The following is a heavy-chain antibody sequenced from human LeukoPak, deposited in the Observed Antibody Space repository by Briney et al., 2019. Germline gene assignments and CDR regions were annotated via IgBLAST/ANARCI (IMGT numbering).Heavy chain of an antibody. CDR3: ARVLHKRNYDSSDYYGY. CDR1: GFTFSSYE. V-gene: IGHV3-48*03. J-gene: IGHJ4*02. Sequence: GGSLRLSCAASGFTFSSYEMNWVRQAPGKGLEWVSYISSSSTIYYADSVKGRFTISRDNAKNSLYLQMNSLRAEDTAVYYCARVLHKRNYDSSDYYGYWGQGILVTVSS. CDR2: ISSSSTI. D-gene: IGHD3-22*01.